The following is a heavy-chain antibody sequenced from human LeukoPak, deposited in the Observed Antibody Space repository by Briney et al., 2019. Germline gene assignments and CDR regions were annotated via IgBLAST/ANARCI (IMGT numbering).Heavy chain of an antibody. D-gene: IGHD2-2*01. CDR1: GGSISSGSYY. V-gene: IGHV4-61*02. CDR2: IYTSGST. CDR3: ARDQYCSSTSCKRSGAFDI. Sequence: SETLSLTCTVSGGSISSGSYYWSWIRQPAGKGLEWIGRIYTSGSTNYNPSLKSRVTISVDTSKNQFSLKLSSVTAADTAVYYCARDQYCSSTSCKRSGAFDIWGQGTMVTVSS. J-gene: IGHJ3*02.